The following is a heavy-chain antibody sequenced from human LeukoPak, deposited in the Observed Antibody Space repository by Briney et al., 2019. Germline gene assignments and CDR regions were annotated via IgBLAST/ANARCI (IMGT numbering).Heavy chain of an antibody. CDR3: AKSRIAAAGYDAFDI. Sequence: GGSLRLSCAASRFTFSTYAMGWVRQAPGKGLEWVSAISGSGGSTYYADSVKGRFTISRDNSKNTLYLQMNSLRAEDTAVYYCAKSRIAAAGYDAFDIWGQGTMVTVSS. CDR1: RFTFSTYA. J-gene: IGHJ3*02. CDR2: ISGSGGST. V-gene: IGHV3-23*01. D-gene: IGHD6-13*01.